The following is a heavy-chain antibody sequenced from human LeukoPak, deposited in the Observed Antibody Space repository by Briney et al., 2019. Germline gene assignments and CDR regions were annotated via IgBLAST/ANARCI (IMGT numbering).Heavy chain of an antibody. J-gene: IGHJ4*02. CDR3: ARDVVAAAGTWDY. V-gene: IGHV4-59*12. CDR1: GGSFSGYY. Sequence: SETLSLTCAVYGGSFSGYYWSWIRQPPGKGLEWIGYIYYSGSTNYNPSLKSRVTISVDTSKNQFSLKLSSVTAADTAVYYCARDVVAAAGTWDYWGQGTLVTVSS. CDR2: IYYSGST. D-gene: IGHD6-13*01.